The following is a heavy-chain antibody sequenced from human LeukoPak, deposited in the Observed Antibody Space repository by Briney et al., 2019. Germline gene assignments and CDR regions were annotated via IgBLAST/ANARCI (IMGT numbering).Heavy chain of an antibody. Sequence: SGGSLRLSCTASGFTFGDYAISWVRQAPGKGLEWVGLIRSKPLGATTEYAAAVKGRFTISRDDSKSSAYLQMNSLKTEDTAVYFWASEQTAMVNGYFDLWGRGALVTVSS. CDR2: IRSKPLGATT. D-gene: IGHD5-18*01. CDR3: ASEQTAMVNGYFDL. J-gene: IGHJ2*01. V-gene: IGHV3-49*04. CDR1: GFTFGDYA.